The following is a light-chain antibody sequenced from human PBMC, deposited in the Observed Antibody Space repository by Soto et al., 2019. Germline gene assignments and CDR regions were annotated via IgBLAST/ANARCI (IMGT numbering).Light chain of an antibody. CDR3: QQRSKWGPLT. CDR1: QSVGTF. J-gene: IGKJ4*01. V-gene: IGKV3-11*01. CDR2: NVF. Sequence: EIVLTQSPATLSLSPGERATLSCRASQSVGTFLAWYQHKPGQAPMLLIFNVFNRATGIPARFSGSGSGPGFTLPISSLEPEDFAVYYCQQRSKWGPLTFGGGTRVEIK.